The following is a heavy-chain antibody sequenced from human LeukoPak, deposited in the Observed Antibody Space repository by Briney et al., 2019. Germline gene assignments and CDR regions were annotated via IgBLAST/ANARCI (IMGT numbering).Heavy chain of an antibody. J-gene: IGHJ4*02. CDR3: AREPARIVVVAAIKEAPDDY. CDR1: GYTFTSYD. CDR2: MNPNSGNT. D-gene: IGHD2-15*01. Sequence: GASVKVSCKASGYTFTSYDINWVRQATGQGLEWMGWMNPNSGNTGYAQKFQGRVTMTRDTSISTAYMELSRLRSDDTAVYYCAREPARIVVVAAIKEAPDDYWGQGTLVTVSS. V-gene: IGHV1-8*02.